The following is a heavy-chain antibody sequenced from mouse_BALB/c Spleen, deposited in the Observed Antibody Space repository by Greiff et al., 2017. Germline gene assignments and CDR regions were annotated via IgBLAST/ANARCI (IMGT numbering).Heavy chain of an antibody. CDR2: IYPGDGDT. V-gene: IGHV1-82*01. J-gene: IGHJ2*01. CDR3: ARDYLYYFDY. D-gene: IGHD2-4*01. Sequence: VKLMESGPELVKPGASVKISCKASGYAFSSSWMNWVKQRPGQGLEWIGRIYPGDGDTNYNGKFKGKATLTADKSSSTAYMQLSSLTSVDSAVYFCARDYLYYFDYWGQGTTLTVSS. CDR1: GYAFSSSW.